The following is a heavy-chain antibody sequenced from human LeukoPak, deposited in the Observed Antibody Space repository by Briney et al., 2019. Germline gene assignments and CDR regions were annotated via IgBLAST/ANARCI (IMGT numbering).Heavy chain of an antibody. Sequence: SSETLSLTCTVSGDSFSSVTDYRAWIRQPLGKGLEWIASGDYSGGTYYNPSLESRVAISADMSKNQFSLKLTSVTGADTAVYYCAREKGYYYDSSGYPFDYWGQGTLVTVSS. CDR1: GDSFSSVTDY. CDR2: GDYSGGT. D-gene: IGHD3-22*01. CDR3: AREKGYYYDSSGYPFDY. V-gene: IGHV4-39*07. J-gene: IGHJ4*02.